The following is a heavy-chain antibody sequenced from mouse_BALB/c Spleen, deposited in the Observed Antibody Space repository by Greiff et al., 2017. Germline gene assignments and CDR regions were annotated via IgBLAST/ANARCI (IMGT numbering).Heavy chain of an antibody. CDR3: ARSTMITTSFAY. D-gene: IGHD2-4*01. V-gene: IGHV1-12*01. CDR2: IYPGNGDT. Sequence: LQQPGAELVKPGASVKMSCKASGYTFTSYNMHWVKQTPGQGLEWIGAIYPGNGDTSYNQKFKGKATLTADKSSSTAYMQLSSLTSEDSAVYYCARSTMITTSFAYWGQGTLVTVSA. CDR1: GYTFTSYN. J-gene: IGHJ3*01.